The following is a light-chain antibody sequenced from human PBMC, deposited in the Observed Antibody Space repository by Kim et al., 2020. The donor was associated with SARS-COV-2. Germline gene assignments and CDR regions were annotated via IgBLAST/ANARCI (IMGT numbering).Light chain of an antibody. CDR1: QDISNY. J-gene: IGKJ4*01. CDR2: NAS. Sequence: AAEGDRVTITWQAKQDISNYLKWYQQKSGKAAKLLNENASNLGIGVPSRFSGSGSGTDFTFTISSLQPEDIATYYCQQFDNLPVTFGGGTKVDIK. CDR3: QQFDNLPVT. V-gene: IGKV1-33*01.